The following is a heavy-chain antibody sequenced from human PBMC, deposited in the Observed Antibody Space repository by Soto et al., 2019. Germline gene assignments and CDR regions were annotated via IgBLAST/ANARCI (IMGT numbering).Heavy chain of an antibody. Sequence: GGSLRLSCAASGFSLSDYWMSWVRQSPGKGLEWVANIKQDESEKYYVDSVKGRFTISRDNAKNSLYLQMNSLRAEDTAVYYCARVRGYSYGPFDYWGQGTLVTVSS. D-gene: IGHD5-18*01. V-gene: IGHV3-7*03. J-gene: IGHJ4*02. CDR1: GFSLSDYW. CDR2: IKQDESEK. CDR3: ARVRGYSYGPFDY.